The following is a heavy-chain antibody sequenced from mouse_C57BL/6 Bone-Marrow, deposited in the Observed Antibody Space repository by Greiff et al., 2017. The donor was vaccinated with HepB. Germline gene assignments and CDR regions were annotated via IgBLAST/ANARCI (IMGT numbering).Heavy chain of an antibody. Sequence: VQLQQSGAELVRPGTSVKMSCKASGYTFTNYWIGWAKQRPGHGLEWIGDIYPGGGYTNYNEKFKGKATLTADKSSSTAYMQFSSLTSEDSAIYYCARVSYYYGSSYLDYWGQGTTLTVSS. CDR1: GYTFTNYW. CDR3: ARVSYYYGSSYLDY. CDR2: IYPGGGYT. J-gene: IGHJ2*01. V-gene: IGHV1-63*01. D-gene: IGHD1-1*01.